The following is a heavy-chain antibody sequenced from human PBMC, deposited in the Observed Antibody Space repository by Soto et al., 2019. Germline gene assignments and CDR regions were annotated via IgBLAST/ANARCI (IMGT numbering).Heavy chain of an antibody. V-gene: IGHV4-34*01. D-gene: IGHD1-20*01. CDR2: INHSGST. Sequence: PSETLSLTCAVYGGSFSGYYWSWIRQPPGKGLEWIGEINHSGSTNYNPSLKSRVTISVDTSKNQFSLKLSSVTAADTAVYYCARMAITGTYYFDYWGQGTLVTV. J-gene: IGHJ4*02. CDR3: ARMAITGTYYFDY. CDR1: GGSFSGYY.